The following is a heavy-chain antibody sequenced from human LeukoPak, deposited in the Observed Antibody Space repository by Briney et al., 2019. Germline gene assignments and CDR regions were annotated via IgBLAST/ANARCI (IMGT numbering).Heavy chain of an antibody. CDR1: GGTFSSYA. CDR3: ARDFPKYYSGSPDGWFDP. CDR2: IIPIFGTA. Sequence: SVKVSCKASGGTFSSYAISWVRQAPGQGLEWMGGIIPIFGTANYAQKFQGRVTITADESTSTAYMELSSLRSEDTAVYYCARDFPKYYSGSPDGWFDPWGQGTLVTVSS. J-gene: IGHJ5*02. V-gene: IGHV1-69*13. D-gene: IGHD1-26*01.